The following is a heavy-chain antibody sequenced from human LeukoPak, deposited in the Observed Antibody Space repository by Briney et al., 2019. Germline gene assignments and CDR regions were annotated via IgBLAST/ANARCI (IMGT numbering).Heavy chain of an antibody. CDR2: IYWNDNK. J-gene: IGHJ5*02. Sequence: CGPTQVNPTQTLTLTCTFSGFSLSTSGLGVGRIRQPPGKALEWLALIYWNDNKRYKPSLTSRLTISKDTSTNQVVLRMTNMDPMDTATYYCALAPHLPMLWYDPWGQGTLVTVSA. CDR3: ALAPHLPMLWYDP. CDR1: GFSLSTSGLG. D-gene: IGHD2-8*01. V-gene: IGHV2-5*01.